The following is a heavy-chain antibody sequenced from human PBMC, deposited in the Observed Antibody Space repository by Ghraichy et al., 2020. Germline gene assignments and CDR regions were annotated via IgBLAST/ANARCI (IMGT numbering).Heavy chain of an antibody. J-gene: IGHJ4*02. D-gene: IGHD3-10*01. CDR2: IYHCGST. V-gene: IGHV4-34*01. CDR3: ASTMVRGVLDY. CDR1: GGSFSGDY. Sequence: SETLSLTCAVYGGSFSGDYWSWIRQPPGKGLEWIGVIYHCGSTNYNPSLKRGVTISIDTSKNQCSLNLNPVTAADTAVSYCASTMVRGVLDYWGQGTLVTVAS.